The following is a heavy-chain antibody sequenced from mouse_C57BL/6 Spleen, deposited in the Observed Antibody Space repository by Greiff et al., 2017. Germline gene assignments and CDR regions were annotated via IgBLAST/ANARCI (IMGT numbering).Heavy chain of an antibody. V-gene: IGHV1-64*01. CDR1: GYTFTSYW. CDR3: ARYGGYDYAMDY. J-gene: IGHJ4*01. D-gene: IGHD2-2*01. CDR2: IHPNSGST. Sequence: QVQLQQPGAELVKPGASVKLSCKASGYTFTSYWMHWVKQRPGQGLEWIGMIHPNSGSTNYNEKFKSKATLTVDKSSSTAYMQLSSLTSEDSAVYFCARYGGYDYAMDYWGQGTSVTVSS.